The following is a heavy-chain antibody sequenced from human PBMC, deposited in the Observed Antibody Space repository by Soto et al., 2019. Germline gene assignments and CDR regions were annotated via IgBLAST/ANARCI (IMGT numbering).Heavy chain of an antibody. CDR3: AIPQTSGGSYSAFDY. J-gene: IGHJ4*02. Sequence: PGGSLRLSCAASGFTFSSYGMHWVRQAPGKGLEWVAVISYDGSNKYYADSVKGRFTISRDNSKNTLYLQMNSLRAEDTAVYYCAIPQTSGGSYSAFDYWGQGTLVTVSS. D-gene: IGHD1-26*01. CDR1: GFTFSSYG. V-gene: IGHV3-30*03. CDR2: ISYDGSNK.